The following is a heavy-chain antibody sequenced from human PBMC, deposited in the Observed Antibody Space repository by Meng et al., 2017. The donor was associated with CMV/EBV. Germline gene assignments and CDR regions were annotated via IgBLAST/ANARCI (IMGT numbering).Heavy chain of an antibody. D-gene: IGHD3-22*01. CDR1: GFTSSGYS. CDR2: ISSISSYI. V-gene: IGHV3-21*01. J-gene: IGHJ4*02. Sequence: GGSRRLSCAASGFTSSGYSINGVRQAPGKGLEGFSSISSISSYIYYADSVKGRFTISRDNAKNSLYLQMNSLRAEDTAVYYCARAPLRNYYDSSDPIDYWGQGTLVTVSS. CDR3: ARAPLRNYYDSSDPIDY.